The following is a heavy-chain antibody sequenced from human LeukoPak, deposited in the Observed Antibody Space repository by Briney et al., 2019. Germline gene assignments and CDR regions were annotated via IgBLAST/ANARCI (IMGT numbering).Heavy chain of an antibody. D-gene: IGHD4-17*01. J-gene: IGHJ4*02. CDR2: IYYSGSA. V-gene: IGHV4-59*01. Sequence: SETLSLTCTVSGGSISTYYWSWIRQPPGKGLEWLGYIYYSGSASYNPSLKSRVTISVDTSKNQFSLKLSSVTAADTAVYYCARDMDGDYALGYWGQGTLVTVSS. CDR3: ARDMDGDYALGY. CDR1: GGSISTYY.